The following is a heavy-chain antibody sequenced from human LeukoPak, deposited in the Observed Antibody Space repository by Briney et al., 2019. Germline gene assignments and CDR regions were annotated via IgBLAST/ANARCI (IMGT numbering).Heavy chain of an antibody. CDR1: GGSISSGSYY. CDR3: VRVVVVPAATRAVDAFDI. V-gene: IGHV4-61*02. D-gene: IGHD2-2*01. CDR2: IYTSGST. Sequence: SETLSLTCTVSGGSISSGSYYWSWIRQPAGKGLEWIGRIYTSGSTNYNPSLKSRVTISVDTSKNQFSLKLSSVTAADTAVYYCVRVVVVPAATRAVDAFDIWGQGTMVTVSS. J-gene: IGHJ3*02.